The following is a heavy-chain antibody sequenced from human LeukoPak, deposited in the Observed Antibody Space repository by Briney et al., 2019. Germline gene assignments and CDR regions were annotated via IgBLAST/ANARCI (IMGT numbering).Heavy chain of an antibody. CDR2: VSNDGNLK. D-gene: IGHD2-8*02. Sequence: GGSLRLSCAASGFTFSSYGMHWVRQAPGKGLEWVALVSNDGNLKSYADSVKGRFTISRDNYKNTIYLQMDSLRVEDTAVYYCAKDRGNSGLEYWGQGTLVTVSS. J-gene: IGHJ4*02. CDR1: GFTFSSYG. V-gene: IGHV3-30*18. CDR3: AKDRGNSGLEY.